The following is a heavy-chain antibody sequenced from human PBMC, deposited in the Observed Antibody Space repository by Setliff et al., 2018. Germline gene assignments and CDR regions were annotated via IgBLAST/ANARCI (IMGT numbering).Heavy chain of an antibody. CDR2: INPHSGGT. CDR1: GYTFSAYY. CDR3: ARATRDSGGWYYEYNWFDP. Sequence: AASVKVSCKASGYTFSAYYIHWVRQAPGQGLEWMGWINPHSGGTNLPQTFQGRVTMTRDTSINTAYMELSTLTSDDTAVYFCARATRDSGGWYYEYNWFDPWGQGTLVTVSS. J-gene: IGHJ5*02. V-gene: IGHV1-2*02. D-gene: IGHD6-19*01.